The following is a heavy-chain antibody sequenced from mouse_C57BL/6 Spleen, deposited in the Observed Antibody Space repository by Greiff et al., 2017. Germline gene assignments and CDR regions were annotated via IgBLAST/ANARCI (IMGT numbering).Heavy chain of an antibody. D-gene: IGHD2-4*01. Sequence: VKLVESGAELARPGASVKMSCKASGYTFTSYTMHWVKQRPGQGLEWIGYINPSSGYTKYNQKFKDKATLTADKSSSTAYMQLSSLTSEDSAVYYCARSGDYDVFYWYFDVWGTGTTVTVSS. V-gene: IGHV1-4*01. CDR1: GYTFTSYT. CDR2: INPSSGYT. CDR3: ARSGDYDVFYWYFDV. J-gene: IGHJ1*03.